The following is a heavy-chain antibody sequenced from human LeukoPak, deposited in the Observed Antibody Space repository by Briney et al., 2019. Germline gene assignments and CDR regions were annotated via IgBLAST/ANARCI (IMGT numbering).Heavy chain of an antibody. CDR2: INNSGST. J-gene: IGHJ4*02. CDR1: GGSFSGYY. D-gene: IGHD3-3*01. CDR3: ARGRDYDFCSGYYPGGHYFDY. Sequence: SETLSLTCAVDGGSFSGYYWSWIRKPPGKGLEWIGEINNSGSTNYNPSLKSRVTISVDTSKTQFSLTLSSVTAADTAVYYCARGRDYDFCSGYYPGGHYFDYWGQGTLVTVSS. V-gene: IGHV4-34*01.